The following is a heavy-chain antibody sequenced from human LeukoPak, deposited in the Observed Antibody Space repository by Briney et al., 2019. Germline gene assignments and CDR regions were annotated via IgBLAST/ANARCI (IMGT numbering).Heavy chain of an antibody. CDR2: ISYDGSNK. CDR3: ARREAEVVAANVDY. J-gene: IGHJ4*02. Sequence: GGSLRLSCAASGFTFSSYAMHWVRKAPGKGLEWVAVISYDGSNKYYADSVKGRFTISRDNSKNTLYLQMNSLRAEDTAVYYCARREAEVVAANVDYWGQGTLVTVSS. V-gene: IGHV3-30*04. CDR1: GFTFSSYA. D-gene: IGHD2-15*01.